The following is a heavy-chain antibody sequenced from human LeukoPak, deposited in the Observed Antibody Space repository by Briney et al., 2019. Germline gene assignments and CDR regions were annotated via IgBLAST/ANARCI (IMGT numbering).Heavy chain of an antibody. CDR3: ARNPPRTGDFNS. CDR1: GYTFTSYD. CDR2: MSPNNGDA. D-gene: IGHD7-27*01. Sequence: ASVKLSCKSSGYTFTSYDINGVRHATGQGLEGLGEMSPNNGDAVYAQNLQGRDNMTRDTSTNTAYMELSALTSEDTAVYYCARNPPRTGDFNSWGQGALVTVSS. V-gene: IGHV1-8*01. J-gene: IGHJ4*02.